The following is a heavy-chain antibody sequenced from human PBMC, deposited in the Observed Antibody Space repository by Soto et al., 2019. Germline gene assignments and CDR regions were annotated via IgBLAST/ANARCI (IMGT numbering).Heavy chain of an antibody. CDR1: GFTFSSYS. CDR3: ARDLVEMATSFDH. V-gene: IGHV3-48*02. CDR2: ISSSSTTV. Sequence: PGGPLRLSCTASGFTFSSYSMNWVRQAPGKGLEWVSYISSSSTTVYYADSVKGRFTISRDNAKNSLYLQINSLRDEDTAVYYCARDLVEMATSFDHWGQGTLVTVSS. J-gene: IGHJ4*02. D-gene: IGHD5-12*01.